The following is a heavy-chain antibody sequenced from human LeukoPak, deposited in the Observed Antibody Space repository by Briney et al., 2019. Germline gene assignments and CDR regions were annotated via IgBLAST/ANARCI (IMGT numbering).Heavy chain of an antibody. D-gene: IGHD4-11*01. Sequence: PSETLSLTCTGSGGSISSSSYYWGGIRQPPGKGLEWIGSIYYSGSTNYNPSLKSRVTISVDTSKNQFSLKLSSVTAADTAVYYCARDVRGNYQYFDYWGQGTLVTVSS. CDR2: IYYSGST. CDR1: GGSISSSSYY. J-gene: IGHJ4*02. V-gene: IGHV4-39*07. CDR3: ARDVRGNYQYFDY.